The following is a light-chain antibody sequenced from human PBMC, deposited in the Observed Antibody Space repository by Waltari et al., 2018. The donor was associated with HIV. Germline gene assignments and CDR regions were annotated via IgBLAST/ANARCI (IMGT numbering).Light chain of an antibody. J-gene: IGLJ3*02. V-gene: IGLV2-14*01. CDR3: SSYTSSRTWV. Sequence: QSALTQPASVSGSPGQSITISCTGTSSDVGGYYYLSWYQQHPGKAPKPMIYEVSKRPSGVSNRFSGSKSGNTASLTISGLQAEDEADYYCSSYTSSRTWVFGGGTKLTVL. CDR1: SSDVGGYYY. CDR2: EVS.